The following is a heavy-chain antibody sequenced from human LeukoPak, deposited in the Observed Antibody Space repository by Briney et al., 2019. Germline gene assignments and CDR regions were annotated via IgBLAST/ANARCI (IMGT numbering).Heavy chain of an antibody. D-gene: IGHD3-3*01. Sequence: GGSLRLSCTASGFIFSTYAMNWVRQAPGKGLEWVSVIFGNGAGTNYADSVRGRFTISRDNSKNTLYLQMNSLRAEDTALYYCAKGGGSEWSDWGQGTLVTVSS. CDR1: GFIFSTYA. CDR2: IFGNGAGT. J-gene: IGHJ4*02. CDR3: AKGGGSEWSD. V-gene: IGHV3-23*01.